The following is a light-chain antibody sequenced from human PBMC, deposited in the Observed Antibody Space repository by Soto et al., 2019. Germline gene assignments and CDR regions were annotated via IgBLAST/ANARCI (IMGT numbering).Light chain of an antibody. V-gene: IGLV2-14*03. CDR3: SSYISTGVI. CDR1: NSDVGGYNY. Sequence: QSALTQPASVSGSPEQSITISCTGTNSDVGGYNYVSWYQLHPGKAPKLIIYDVDSRPSGVSNRFSGSKSGNTASLTVSGLQAEDEADYYCSSYISTGVIFGGGTKLTVL. CDR2: DVD. J-gene: IGLJ2*01.